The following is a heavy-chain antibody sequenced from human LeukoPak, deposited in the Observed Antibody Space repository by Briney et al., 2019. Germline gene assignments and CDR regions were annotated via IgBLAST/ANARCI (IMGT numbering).Heavy chain of an antibody. V-gene: IGHV3-43*01. D-gene: IGHD1-1*01. J-gene: IGHJ4*02. CDR1: GFTFDDYT. CDR3: VKDRSTSGVSEFDC. CDR2: ISWDGSST. Sequence: PGGSLRLSCAASGFTFDDYTMHWVRQVPGKGLEWVSFISWDGSSTYYVDSVKGRFIISRDNRKNSLYLQMNSLRTEDTALYYRVKDRSTSGVSEFDCWGQGTLVTVSS.